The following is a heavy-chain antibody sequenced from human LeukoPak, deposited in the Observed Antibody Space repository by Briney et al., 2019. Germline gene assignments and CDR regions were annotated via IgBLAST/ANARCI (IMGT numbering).Heavy chain of an antibody. V-gene: IGHV1-69*06. J-gene: IGHJ5*02. CDR2: IIPIFGTA. CDR1: GGTFSSYA. CDR3: ARRTYDILTGYLNWFDP. D-gene: IGHD3-9*01. Sequence: SVKVSCKASGGTFSSYAISWVRQAPGQGLEWMGGIIPIFGTANYAQKFQGRVTITADKSTSTAYMELSSLRSEDTAVYYCARRTYDILTGYLNWFDPWGQGTLVTVSS.